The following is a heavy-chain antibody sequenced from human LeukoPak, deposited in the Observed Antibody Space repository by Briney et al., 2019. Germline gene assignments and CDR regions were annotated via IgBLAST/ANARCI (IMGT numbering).Heavy chain of an antibody. CDR3: ASSNYYYGSGSYPTIDY. CDR2: IYYSGST. V-gene: IGHV4-30-4*08. CDR1: GGSISSGDYY. J-gene: IGHJ4*02. D-gene: IGHD3-10*01. Sequence: SETLSLTCTVSGGSISSGDYYWSWIRQPPGKGLERIGYIYYSGSTYNNPSRKSRSTISVDTAKNQYALKLSSVTAADTAVYYCASSNYYYGSGSYPTIDYWGQGTLVTVSS.